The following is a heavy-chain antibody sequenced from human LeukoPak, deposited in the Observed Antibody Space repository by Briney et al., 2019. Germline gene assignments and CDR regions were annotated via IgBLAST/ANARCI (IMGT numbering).Heavy chain of an antibody. Sequence: PGGSLRLSCAVSGFTFRSYAMHWVRQAPGKGLEWVAVISDDGSNKSCADSVKGRFTISRDNSKNTLYLQMNSLRAEDTAVYYCVKDTRPASYWGQGALDTVSS. J-gene: IGHJ4*02. D-gene: IGHD2-15*01. CDR3: VKDTRPASY. CDR1: GFTFRSYA. V-gene: IGHV3-30*04. CDR2: ISDDGSNK.